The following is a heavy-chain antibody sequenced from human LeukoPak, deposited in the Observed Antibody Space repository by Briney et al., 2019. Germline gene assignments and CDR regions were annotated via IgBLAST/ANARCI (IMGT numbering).Heavy chain of an antibody. D-gene: IGHD4-17*01. V-gene: IGHV3-23*01. J-gene: IGHJ4*02. Sequence: GGSLRLSCAASGFTFSSYAMSWVRQAPGKGLEWVSAISGSGGSTYYADSVRGRFTISRDNSKNTLYLQMNSLRAEDTAVYYCATYGDYDYFDYWGQGTLVTVSS. CDR3: ATYGDYDYFDY. CDR1: GFTFSSYA. CDR2: ISGSGGST.